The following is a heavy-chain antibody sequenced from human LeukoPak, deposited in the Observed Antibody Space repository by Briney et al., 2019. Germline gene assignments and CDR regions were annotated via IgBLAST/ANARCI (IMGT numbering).Heavy chain of an antibody. Sequence: SVQVSCKAFGGPFGKYAISGVRRGPGQGVEGKGGVIPIFGKANYAQKFQCRVTITTDESTSTAYMELSSLRSEDTAVYYCAGTQPYYYDSSGYYCGAFDIWGQGTMVTVSS. CDR3: AGTQPYYYDSSGYYCGAFDI. D-gene: IGHD3-22*01. CDR2: VIPIFGKA. CDR1: GGPFGKYA. J-gene: IGHJ3*02. V-gene: IGHV1-69*05.